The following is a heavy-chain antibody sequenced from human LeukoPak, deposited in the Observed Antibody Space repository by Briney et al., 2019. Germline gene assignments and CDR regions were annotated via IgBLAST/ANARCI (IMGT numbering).Heavy chain of an antibody. V-gene: IGHV3-30*18. Sequence: GGSLRLSRAASRFTVSPYCMHWVRQATGNGLVLEAIISYDGTNKYYADSVKGRFTISRDNSKNTLYLQMNSLRAEDTAVYYCAKEITRPNRAVAGLNYWGQGTLATVSS. CDR1: RFTVSPYC. CDR3: AKEITRPNRAVAGLNY. J-gene: IGHJ4*02. CDR2: ISYDGTNK. D-gene: IGHD6-19*01.